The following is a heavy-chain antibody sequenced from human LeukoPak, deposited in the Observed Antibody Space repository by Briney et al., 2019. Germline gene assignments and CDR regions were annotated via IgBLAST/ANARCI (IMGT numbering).Heavy chain of an antibody. CDR3: ARGHIVVVTAASAFFDY. J-gene: IGHJ4*02. Sequence: SETLSLTCAVYGGSLSGYYWSWIRPPPGKGLEWIGEINHSGSNNYHPSLKSRVTISVDTSKNQFSLKLSSVTAADTAVYYCARGHIVVVTAASAFFDYWGQGTLVTVSS. CDR1: GGSLSGYY. CDR2: INHSGSN. V-gene: IGHV4-34*01. D-gene: IGHD2-21*02.